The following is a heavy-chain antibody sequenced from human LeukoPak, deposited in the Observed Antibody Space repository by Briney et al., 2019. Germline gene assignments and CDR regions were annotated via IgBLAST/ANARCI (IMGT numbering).Heavy chain of an antibody. CDR2: ISASGNT. V-gene: IGHV4-4*07. D-gene: IGHD2-21*02. CDR3: ARQGVATAIDY. J-gene: IGHJ4*02. Sequence: PSETPSLTCTVSGGSISNYYWSWIRQPAGKGLEWIGRISASGNTNYNPSLKSRVTMSVDTSMNLFALKLSSVTAADTAVYYCARQGVATAIDYWGQGTLVTVSS. CDR1: GGSISNYY.